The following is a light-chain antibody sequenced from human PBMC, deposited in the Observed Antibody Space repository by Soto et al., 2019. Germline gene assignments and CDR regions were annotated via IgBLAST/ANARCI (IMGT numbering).Light chain of an antibody. CDR3: QQFSSYPLT. Sequence: EIVLTQSPGTLSLSPGERATLSCRASQSVRSNLAWYQQRPGQAPRLLIYGASTRATGIPDRFSGGGSGTDFTLTISRLEPEDFAVYYCQQFSSYPLTFGGGTKVDIK. J-gene: IGKJ4*01. V-gene: IGKV3-20*01. CDR1: QSVRSN. CDR2: GAS.